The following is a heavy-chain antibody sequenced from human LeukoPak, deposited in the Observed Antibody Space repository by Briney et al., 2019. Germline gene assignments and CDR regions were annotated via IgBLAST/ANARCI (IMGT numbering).Heavy chain of an antibody. CDR3: ARGFRVTGFDY. CDR1: GGSISNYY. J-gene: IGHJ4*02. CDR2: FYYSGST. V-gene: IGHV4-59*01. D-gene: IGHD2-21*02. Sequence: PSETLSLTCTVSGGSISNYYWSWIRQPPGKGLEWIGYFYYSGSTNYNPSLKSRVTISVDTSQNQFSLKLSSVTAADTAVYFCARGFRVTGFDYWGQGTLVTVSS.